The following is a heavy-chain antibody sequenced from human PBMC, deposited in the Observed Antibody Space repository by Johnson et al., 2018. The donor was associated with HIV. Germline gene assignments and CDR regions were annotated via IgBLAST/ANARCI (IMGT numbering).Heavy chain of an antibody. CDR1: GFTFDDYG. CDR3: ARDITAASPSAFDI. D-gene: IGHD6-13*01. V-gene: IGHV3-30*03. Sequence: QVQLVESGGGVVRPGGSLRLSCAASGFTFDDYGMTWVRQPPGKGLEWVAVISYDGSNKYYADSVKGRFTISRDNSKNTLYLQMNSLRAEDTAVYYCARDITAASPSAFDIWGQGTMVTVSS. CDR2: ISYDGSNK. J-gene: IGHJ3*02.